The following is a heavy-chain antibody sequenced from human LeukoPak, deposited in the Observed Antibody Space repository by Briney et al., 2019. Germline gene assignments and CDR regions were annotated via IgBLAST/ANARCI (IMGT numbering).Heavy chain of an antibody. D-gene: IGHD2-15*01. Sequence: SVKVSCKASGGTFSSYAISWVRQAPRQGLEWMGGIIPVFGTANYAQKFQGRVTITADKSTSTAYMELSSLRSEDTAVYYCARDLRCSGGSCHRYYYYYMDVWGKGTTVTVSS. CDR1: GGTFSSYA. CDR3: ARDLRCSGGSCHRYYYYYMDV. J-gene: IGHJ6*03. CDR2: IIPVFGTA. V-gene: IGHV1-69*06.